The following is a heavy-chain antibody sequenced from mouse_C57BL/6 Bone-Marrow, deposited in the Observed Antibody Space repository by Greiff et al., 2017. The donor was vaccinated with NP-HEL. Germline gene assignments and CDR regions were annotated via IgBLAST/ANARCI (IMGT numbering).Heavy chain of an antibody. J-gene: IGHJ4*01. CDR3: ARVPIYYGYDGAMDY. Sequence: QVQLQQPGAELVKPGASVKMSCKASGYTFTSYWITWVKQRPGQGLEWIGDIYPGSGSTNYNEKFKSKATLTVDTSSSTAYMQLSSLTSEDTAVYYCARVPIYYGYDGAMDYGDQGTSVTVSS. D-gene: IGHD2-2*01. V-gene: IGHV1-55*01. CDR2: IYPGSGST. CDR1: GYTFTSYW.